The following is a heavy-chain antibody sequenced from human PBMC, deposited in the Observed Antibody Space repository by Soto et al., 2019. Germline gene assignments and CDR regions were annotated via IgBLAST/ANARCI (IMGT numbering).Heavy chain of an antibody. CDR1: GGSFSDYS. CDR3: ASTHYFFDY. Sequence: QVQLRQWGAGLLEPSETLSLTCAVYGGSFSDYSWSWIRQSPGRGLEWIGEIDHSRSTNYNPSLKSRVTLLVDTFKKQFSLKLTSVTAADTAVYYCASTHYFFDYWDQGALVTVSS. V-gene: IGHV4-34*01. J-gene: IGHJ4*02. CDR2: IDHSRST.